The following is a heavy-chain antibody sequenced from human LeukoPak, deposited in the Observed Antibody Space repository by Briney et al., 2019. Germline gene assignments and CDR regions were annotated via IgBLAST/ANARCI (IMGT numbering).Heavy chain of an antibody. D-gene: IGHD3-16*01. V-gene: IGHV3-23*03. Sequence: GGSLRLSCAASGFTVSSSYMSWVRQAPGKGLEWVSVIYSGGSGSTYYADSVKGRFTISRDNSKNTLFLQMHSLRADDTAVYHCAKDLYTNTWGWFDPWGQGTQVTVSS. CDR1: GFTVSSSY. CDR3: AKDLYTNTWGWFDP. CDR2: IYSGGSGST. J-gene: IGHJ5*02.